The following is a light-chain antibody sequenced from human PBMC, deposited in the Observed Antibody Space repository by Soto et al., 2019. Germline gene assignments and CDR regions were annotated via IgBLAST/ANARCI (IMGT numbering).Light chain of an antibody. J-gene: IGKJ2*01. V-gene: IGKV3-11*01. CDR1: QSVSSY. CDR2: DAS. CDR3: QERSNWLMYT. Sequence: EIVLTQSPATLSLSPGERATLSCRASQSVSSYLAWYQQKPGQAPRLLIYDASNRATAIPPRFSGSGSGTDFTLAISSLEPEDFAVYYCQERSNWLMYTFGQGTKLEIK.